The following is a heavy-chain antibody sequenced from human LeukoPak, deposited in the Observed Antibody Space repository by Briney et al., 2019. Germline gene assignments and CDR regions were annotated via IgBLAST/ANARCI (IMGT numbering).Heavy chain of an antibody. CDR2: IYYSGST. V-gene: IGHV4-59*01. D-gene: IGHD1-1*01. Sequence: PSETLSLTCTVSGGSISSYYWSWIRQPPGKGLEWIGYIYYSGSTNYNPSLKSRVTISVDTSKNQFSLKLSSVTAADTAVYYCARVQGRYYYYYMGVWGKGTTVTVSS. CDR3: ARVQGRYYYYYMGV. J-gene: IGHJ6*03. CDR1: GGSISSYY.